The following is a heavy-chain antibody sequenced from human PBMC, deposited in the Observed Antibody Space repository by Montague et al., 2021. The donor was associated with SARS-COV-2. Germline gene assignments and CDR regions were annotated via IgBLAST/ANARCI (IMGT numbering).Heavy chain of an antibody. CDR2: IYYSGST. CDR1: GGSISSGGYY. V-gene: IGHV4-31*03. D-gene: IGHD2-15*01. CDR3: ARLTAGYCGGGSCYWGTGFDY. Sequence: TLSLTCTVSGGSISSGGYYWSWIRQHPGKGLEWIGYIYYSGSTYYNPSLKSRVTISVDTSKNQFSLKLSSVTVAATAVYYCARLTAGYCGGGSCYWGTGFDYWGQGTLVTVSS. J-gene: IGHJ4*02.